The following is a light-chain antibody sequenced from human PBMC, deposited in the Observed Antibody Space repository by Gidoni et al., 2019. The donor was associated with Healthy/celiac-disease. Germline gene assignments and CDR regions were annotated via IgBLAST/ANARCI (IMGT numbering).Light chain of an antibody. CDR2: AAA. J-gene: IGKJ2*01. CDR3: LQDYNYPYT. V-gene: IGKV1-6*01. Sequence: AIQMTQSPSSLSASVGDRDPITCRASKGIRNDLGWYQQKLGKAPKLLIYAAASLQSGVPSRFSGSGSGTDFTLTISSLQPEDFATYYCLQDYNYPYTFGQGTKLEIK. CDR1: KGIRND.